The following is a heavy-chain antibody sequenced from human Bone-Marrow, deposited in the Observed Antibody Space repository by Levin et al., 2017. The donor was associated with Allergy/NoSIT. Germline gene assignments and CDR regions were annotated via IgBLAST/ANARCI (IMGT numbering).Heavy chain of an antibody. V-gene: IGHV4-59*01. CDR3: ARESPHGMDV. CDR2: IYYSGST. Sequence: PSQTLSLTCTVSGGSISSYYWSWIRQPPGKGLEWIGYIYYSGSTNYNPSLKSRVTISVDTSKNQFSLKLSSVTAADTAVYYCARESPHGMDVWGQGTTVTVSS. CDR1: GGSISSYY. J-gene: IGHJ6*02.